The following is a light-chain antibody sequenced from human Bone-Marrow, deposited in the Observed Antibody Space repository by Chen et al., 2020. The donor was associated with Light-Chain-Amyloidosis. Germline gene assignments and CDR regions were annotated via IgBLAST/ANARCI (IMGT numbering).Light chain of an antibody. Sequence: QSVLTQPPSASGTPGQGVSISCSGGRSNIGSNFVYWFQHVPGTAPKLLVYRNDRRPSGGPDRFSGSKSGTAASLAISGLRSEDEGSYYCAAWDDTLRGVIFGGGTKLTVL. CDR3: AAWDDTLRGVI. CDR2: RND. CDR1: RSNIGSNF. V-gene: IGLV1-47*01. J-gene: IGLJ2*01.